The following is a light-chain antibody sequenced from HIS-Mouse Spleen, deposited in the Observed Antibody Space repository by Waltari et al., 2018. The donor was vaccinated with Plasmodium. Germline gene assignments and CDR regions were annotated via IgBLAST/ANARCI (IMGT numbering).Light chain of an antibody. CDR1: QSVLYSSNNKNY. CDR2: WAS. CDR3: QQYYSTPYT. V-gene: IGKV4-1*01. Sequence: DIVMTQSPDSLAVSLGERATINCKSSQSVLYSSNNKNYLAWYQQKPGQPPKLLICWASPRESGVPDRFSCSGSGTDFTLTISSLQAEDVAVYYCQQYYSTPYTFGQGTKLEIK. J-gene: IGKJ2*01.